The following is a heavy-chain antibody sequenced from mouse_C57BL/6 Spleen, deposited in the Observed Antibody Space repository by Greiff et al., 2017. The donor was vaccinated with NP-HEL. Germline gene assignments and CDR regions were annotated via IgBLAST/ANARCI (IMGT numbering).Heavy chain of an antibody. D-gene: IGHD2-2*01. CDR3: ARSTMVTTYYFDY. CDR2: IDPSDSET. Sequence: QVQLQQPGAELVRPGSSVKLSCKASGYTFTSYWMHWVKQRPIQGLEWIGNIDPSDSETHYNQKFKDKATLTVDKSSSTAYMQLSSLTSEDSAVYYCARSTMVTTYYFDYWGQGTTRTVSS. CDR1: GYTFTSYW. J-gene: IGHJ2*01. V-gene: IGHV1-52*01.